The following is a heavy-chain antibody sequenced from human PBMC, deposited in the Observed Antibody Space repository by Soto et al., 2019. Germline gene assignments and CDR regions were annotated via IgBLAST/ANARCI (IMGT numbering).Heavy chain of an antibody. CDR1: GDIFKTYS. CDR3: ARLWGIADHDS. D-gene: IGHD6-13*01. J-gene: IGHJ5*01. V-gene: IGHV1-69*12. Sequence: QVQLVQSGAEVKKPGSSVKVSCKSSGDIFKTYSVSWLRQAPGQGLEWMGGVIPILGKPRYAQKFQDRLTITADESTRTVFMELTRLISDDTAVYFGARLWGIADHDSWGQGTRVIVSS. CDR2: VIPILGKP.